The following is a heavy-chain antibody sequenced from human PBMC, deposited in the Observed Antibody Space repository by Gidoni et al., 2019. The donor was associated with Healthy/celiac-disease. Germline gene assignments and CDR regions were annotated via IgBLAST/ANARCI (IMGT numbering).Heavy chain of an antibody. V-gene: IGHV1-69*01. CDR1: GGTFSSYA. J-gene: IGHJ5*02. CDR2: IIPILGTA. D-gene: IGHD3-10*01. Sequence: QVQLVQSGAEVKKPGSSVKVSCKASGGTFSSYAISWVRQAPGQGLEWMVGIIPILGTANYAQKFQGRVTITADESTSTAYMELSSLRSEDTAVYYCARSLGDGSGSYFNWFDPWGQGTLVTVSS. CDR3: ARSLGDGSGSYFNWFDP.